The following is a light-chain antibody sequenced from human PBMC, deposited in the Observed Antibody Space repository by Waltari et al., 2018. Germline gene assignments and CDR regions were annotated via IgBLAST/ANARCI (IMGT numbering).Light chain of an antibody. CDR1: RSIGSW. CDR2: KAS. V-gene: IGKV1-5*03. Sequence: DIQMTQSPSTLSASVGDRVTITCRASRSIGSWLAWYQQKPGKAPKLLVYKASSLERGVPSRFSGSGSETEFTLTISSLQPEDFATYYCQQYKTFWLTFGGGTKVDIK. J-gene: IGKJ4*01. CDR3: QQYKTFWLT.